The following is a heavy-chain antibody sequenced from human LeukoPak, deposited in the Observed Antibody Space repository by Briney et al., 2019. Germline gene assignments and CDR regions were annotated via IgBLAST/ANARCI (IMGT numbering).Heavy chain of an antibody. D-gene: IGHD4-17*01. CDR2: ISGSGKYI. J-gene: IGHJ4*02. Sequence: GGSLRLSCAASEFTFSSYNMNWVRQAPGKGLEWVSCISGSGKYIYYADSVKGRFTISRDNSKNTLYLQMNSLRAEDTAVYYCARDPYGDYQTYWGQGTLVTVSS. V-gene: IGHV3-21*04. CDR1: EFTFSSYN. CDR3: ARDPYGDYQTY.